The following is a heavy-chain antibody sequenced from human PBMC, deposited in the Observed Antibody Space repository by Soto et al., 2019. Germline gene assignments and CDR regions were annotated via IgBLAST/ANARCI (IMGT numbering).Heavy chain of an antibody. D-gene: IGHD3-10*01. CDR3: AKKVNSGPGSQYFDY. CDR2: FRTGGDDGTT. Sequence: LRLSCSASGXTFSSYSMSWVRQAPGKGLEWVSGFRTGGDDGTTYYADSVKGRFTISRDNSKNTLFLQMNSLRVEDTAIYYCAKKVNSGPGSQYFDYWGQGTLVTVSS. CDR1: GXTFSSYS. J-gene: IGHJ4*02. V-gene: IGHV3-23*01.